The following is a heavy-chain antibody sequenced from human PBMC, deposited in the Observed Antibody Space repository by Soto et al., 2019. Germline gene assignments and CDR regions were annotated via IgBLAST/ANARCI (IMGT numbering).Heavy chain of an antibody. Sequence: PGGSLRLPCVASGFTFSSYNMDWVRQAPGKGLEWVSFITTTGSDMYYPDSVKGRFTISRDNARNSLYLQVNSLRADDTAMYYCARDRGDGYIDYWGQGTLVTVSS. CDR1: GFTFSSYN. CDR2: ITTTGSDM. V-gene: IGHV3-48*01. J-gene: IGHJ4*02. CDR3: ARDRGDGYIDY.